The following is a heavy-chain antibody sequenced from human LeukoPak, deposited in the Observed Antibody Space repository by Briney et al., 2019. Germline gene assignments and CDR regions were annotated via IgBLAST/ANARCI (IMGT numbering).Heavy chain of an antibody. D-gene: IGHD6-13*01. CDR2: ISSSSSYI. Sequence: GGSLRLSCAASGFTFSSYSMNWVRQAPGKGLEWVSSISSSSSYIYYADSVKGRFTISRDNAKNSPYLQMNSLRAEDTAVYYCARVGIAAIDYWGQGTLVTVSS. J-gene: IGHJ4*02. CDR1: GFTFSSYS. CDR3: ARVGIAAIDY. V-gene: IGHV3-21*01.